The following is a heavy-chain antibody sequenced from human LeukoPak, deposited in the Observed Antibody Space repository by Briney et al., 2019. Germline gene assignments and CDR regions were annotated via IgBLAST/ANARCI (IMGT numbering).Heavy chain of an antibody. V-gene: IGHV4-59*08. CDR1: GGSISSYY. J-gene: IGHJ6*02. CDR3: VRQNHYYYGMDV. Sequence: SETLSLTCTVSGGSISSYYWSWIRQPPGKGLEWIGYIYYSGSTNYNPSLKSRVTISVDTSKSQFSLKLSSVTAADTAVYYCVRQNHYYYGMDVWGQGTTVTVSS. CDR2: IYYSGST.